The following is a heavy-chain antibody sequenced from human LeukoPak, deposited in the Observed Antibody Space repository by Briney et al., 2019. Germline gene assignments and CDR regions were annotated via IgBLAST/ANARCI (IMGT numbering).Heavy chain of an antibody. V-gene: IGHV1-8*03. CDR3: ARVAGSIDY. J-gene: IGHJ4*02. CDR1: GYTFTTYD. D-gene: IGHD6-19*01. CDR2: MNLKSGNA. Sequence: ASVKVSCKASGYTFTTYDINWVRQATGQGLEWMGWMNLKSGNAGYAQSFQGRVTITRDTSISTVYMELSGLRSEDTAVYYCARVAGSIDYWGQGTLVTVSS.